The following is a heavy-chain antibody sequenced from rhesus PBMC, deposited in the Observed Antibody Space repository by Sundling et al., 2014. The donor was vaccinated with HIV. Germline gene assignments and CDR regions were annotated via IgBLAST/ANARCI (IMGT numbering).Heavy chain of an antibody. V-gene: IGHV3S42*01. Sequence: EVQLVESGAGLVQPGGSLRLSCAASGFTFSSYGMSWVRQAPGKGLEWVSGINSGGGSTYYADSVKGRFTISRDNSKNTLSLQMNSLRVEDTAVYYCARTLAAVGTPDRLHFDYWGQGVLVTVSS. CDR1: GFTFSSYG. CDR3: ARTLAAVGTPDRLHFDY. D-gene: IGHD6-25*01. CDR2: INSGGGST. J-gene: IGHJ4*01.